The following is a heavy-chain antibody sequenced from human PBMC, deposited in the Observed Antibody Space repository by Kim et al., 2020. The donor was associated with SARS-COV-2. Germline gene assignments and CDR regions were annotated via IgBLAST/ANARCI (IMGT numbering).Heavy chain of an antibody. Sequence: SETLSLTCSVSGASISSGGYYWTWIRQHPVKGLEWIGHIYYSGNTQYNPSLQSLLMISVDTSKNQFSLKLTSVTGADTAVYYCARVYTAAGAIGDRVFRHWGQGAQVTVSS. V-gene: IGHV4-31*01. D-gene: IGHD6-13*01. CDR2: IYYSGNT. CDR3: ARVYTAAGAIGDRVFRH. CDR1: GASISSGGYY. J-gene: IGHJ4*02.